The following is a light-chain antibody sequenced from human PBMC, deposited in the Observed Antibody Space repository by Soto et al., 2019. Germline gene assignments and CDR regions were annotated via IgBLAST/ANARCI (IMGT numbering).Light chain of an antibody. CDR3: QQYGRT. V-gene: IGKV3-20*01. J-gene: IGKJ1*01. Sequence: EIVLTQSRGTLSLSPGERATLSCRASQSVSSSYLAWYQQKPGQAPRLLIYGTSSRATAIPDRFSGSGSGTDFTLTISRLEPEDFAVYYCQQYGRTFGQGTKVEIK. CDR2: GTS. CDR1: QSVSSSY.